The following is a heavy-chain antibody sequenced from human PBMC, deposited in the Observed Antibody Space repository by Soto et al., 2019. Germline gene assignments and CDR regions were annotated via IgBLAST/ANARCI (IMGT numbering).Heavy chain of an antibody. D-gene: IGHD3-10*01. J-gene: IGHJ6*02. CDR2: IYHSGST. CDR3: ARGGMLLWFGESTIVSGMDV. V-gene: IGHV4-30-2*01. Sequence: QLQLQESGSGLVKPSQTLSLTCAVSGGSISSGGYSWSWIRQPPGKGLEWIGYIYHSGSTYYNPSLKSRVTISVDRSKNQFSLKLSSVTAADTAVYYCARGGMLLWFGESTIVSGMDVWGQGTTVTVSS. CDR1: GGSISSGGYS.